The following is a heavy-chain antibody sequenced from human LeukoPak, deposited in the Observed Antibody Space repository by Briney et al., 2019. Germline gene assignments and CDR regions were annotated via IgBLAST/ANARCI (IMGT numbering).Heavy chain of an antibody. V-gene: IGHV1-46*01. CDR1: GYSFTSFY. D-gene: IGHD4-17*01. J-gene: IGHJ4*02. Sequence: GASVKVSCKASGYSFTSFYMNWVRQAPGQGLEWMGIINPSGGSANYAQKFQGRVTMTRDTSSNTVYMDLSSLTSEDTAVYYCARAFTTDGDQRGLVDWGQGTLVTVSS. CDR3: ARAFTTDGDQRGLVD. CDR2: INPSGGSA.